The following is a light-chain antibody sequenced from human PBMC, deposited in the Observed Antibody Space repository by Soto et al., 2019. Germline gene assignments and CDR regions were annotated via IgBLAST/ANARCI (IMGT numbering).Light chain of an antibody. V-gene: IGKV1-39*01. CDR1: QSISIY. J-gene: IGKJ4*01. CDR3: QRSYASLALT. CDR2: GAA. Sequence: DIQMTQSPSSLSASVGDRVTITCRAGQSISIYLNWYQQKPGRAPKLLIFGAATLHTGVPPRFSGRGSGTNFTLTISSLQPEDFATYYCQRSYASLALTFGGGTKVEL.